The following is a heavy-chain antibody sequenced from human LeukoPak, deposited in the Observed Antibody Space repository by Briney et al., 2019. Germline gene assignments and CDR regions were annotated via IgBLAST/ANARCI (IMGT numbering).Heavy chain of an antibody. Sequence: SETLSLTCTVSGGSISSSSYYWGWIRQPPGKGLECIGSIYYSGSTYYNPSLKSRVTISVDTSKNQFSLKLSSVTAADTAVYYCARLERKGPLTKLDHDYWGQGTLVTVSS. J-gene: IGHJ4*02. D-gene: IGHD1-1*01. V-gene: IGHV4-39*01. CDR1: GGSISSSSYY. CDR2: IYYSGST. CDR3: ARLERKGPLTKLDHDY.